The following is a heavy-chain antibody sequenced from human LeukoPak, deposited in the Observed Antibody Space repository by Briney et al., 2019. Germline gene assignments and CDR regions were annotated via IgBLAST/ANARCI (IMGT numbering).Heavy chain of an antibody. Sequence: GGSLRLSCAASGFTFNNYVINWVRQAPGKGLEWVSSVSRTGDTTYYAESVKGRFTISRDNSKNTLYLQMNSLRAEDTAVYYCAKRSSGCFVHWGQGTLVTVSS. CDR3: AKRSSGCFVH. D-gene: IGHD3-22*01. V-gene: IGHV3-23*01. CDR1: GFTFNNYV. J-gene: IGHJ4*02. CDR2: VSRTGDTT.